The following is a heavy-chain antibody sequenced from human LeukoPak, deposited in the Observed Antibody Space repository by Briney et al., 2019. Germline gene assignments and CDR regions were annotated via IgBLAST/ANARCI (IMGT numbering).Heavy chain of an antibody. CDR2: ISGSDGST. CDR3: AKVTKVVVAATPIDY. V-gene: IGHV3-23*01. CDR1: GFTFSSYA. D-gene: IGHD2-15*01. Sequence: GGSLRLSCAASGFTFSSYAMSWVRQAPGKGLEWVSAISGSDGSTYYADSVKGRFTISRDNSKNTLYLQMNSLRAEDTAVYYCAKVTKVVVAATPIDYWGQGTLVTVSS. J-gene: IGHJ4*02.